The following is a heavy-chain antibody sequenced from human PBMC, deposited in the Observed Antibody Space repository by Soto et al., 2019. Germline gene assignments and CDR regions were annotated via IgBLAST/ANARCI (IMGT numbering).Heavy chain of an antibody. Sequence: PGGSLRLSCAASGFTFSTYWMNCVRQAPGKGLEWVANIKQDGSEKYYADSVKGRFTISRDNAKNSVYLQMNSLRAEDTALYYCTRVIRELIITSPHFEYWAQGNLVTVSS. D-gene: IGHD3-10*01. CDR3: TRVIRELIITSPHFEY. J-gene: IGHJ4*02. CDR2: IKQDGSEK. V-gene: IGHV3-7*03. CDR1: GFTFSTYW.